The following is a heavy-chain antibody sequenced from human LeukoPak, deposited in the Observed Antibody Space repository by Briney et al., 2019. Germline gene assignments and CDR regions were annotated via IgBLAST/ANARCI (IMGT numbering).Heavy chain of an antibody. D-gene: IGHD6-19*01. CDR2: IYYSGST. CDR1: GGSISGYY. J-gene: IGHJ5*02. Sequence: SETLSLTCTVSGGSISGYYWSWIRQPPGKGLEWIGYIYYSGSTNYNPSLKSRVTISVDTSRNQFSLKLSSVTAADTAVYYCARDRAVAGTGSWFDPWGQGTLVTVSS. V-gene: IGHV4-59*12. CDR3: ARDRAVAGTGSWFDP.